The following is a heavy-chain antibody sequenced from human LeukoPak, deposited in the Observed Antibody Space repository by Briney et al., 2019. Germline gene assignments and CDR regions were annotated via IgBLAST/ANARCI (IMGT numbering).Heavy chain of an antibody. CDR3: ARDHHRRLYDSQARDTFDV. Sequence: GGSLRLSCAASGFTFSSYSMNWVRQAPGKGLEWVSYISSSSTTIYYADSVKGLFTISRDNAKNSPYLQMNSLRAEDTAVYYCARDHHRRLYDSQARDTFDVWGQGTMVTVSS. CDR2: ISSSSTTI. CDR1: GFTFSSYS. D-gene: IGHD3-22*01. V-gene: IGHV3-48*01. J-gene: IGHJ3*01.